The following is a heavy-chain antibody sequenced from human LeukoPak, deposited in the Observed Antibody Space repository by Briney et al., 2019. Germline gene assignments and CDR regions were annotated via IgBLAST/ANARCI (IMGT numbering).Heavy chain of an antibody. CDR2: IYYSGST. Sequence: SETLSLTCTVSGGSISSYYWSWIRQPPGKGLEWIGYIYYSGSTNYNPSLKSRVTISVDTSKKQFSLKLTSVTVADTAVYYCARIRMDSGSYYETYYYYYMDVWGKGTTVTVSS. V-gene: IGHV4-59*01. J-gene: IGHJ6*03. CDR3: ARIRMDSGSYYETYYYYYMDV. D-gene: IGHD1-26*01. CDR1: GGSISSYY.